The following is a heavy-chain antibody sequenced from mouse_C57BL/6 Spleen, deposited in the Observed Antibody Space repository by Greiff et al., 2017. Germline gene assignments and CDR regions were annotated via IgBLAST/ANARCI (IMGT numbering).Heavy chain of an antibody. D-gene: IGHD2-13*01. J-gene: IGHJ1*03. CDR2: IRLKSDNNAT. CDR3: TGECDHWYFDV. V-gene: IGHV6-3*01. CDR1: GFTFSNYW. Sequence: EVTLVESGGGLVQPGGSMKLSCVASGFTFSNYWMNWVRQSPEKGLEWVAQIRLKSDNNATHYAESVKGRFTISRDDSKRSVYLQMNNLRADDTGIYYCTGECDHWYFDVWGTGTTVTVSS.